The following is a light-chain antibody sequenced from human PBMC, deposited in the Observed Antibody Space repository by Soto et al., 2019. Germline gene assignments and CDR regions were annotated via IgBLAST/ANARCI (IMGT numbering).Light chain of an antibody. Sequence: EIVLTQSPGTLSLSPGERATLSCRASQSISSSYLAWYQQIPGQAPRVLIYGASSRATGIPDRFSGSGSGTDFTLTISRLEPEDFAVYFCQQYGNPPPNAFGQGTKVEIK. CDR3: QQYGNPPPNA. V-gene: IGKV3-20*01. J-gene: IGKJ2*01. CDR1: QSISSSY. CDR2: GAS.